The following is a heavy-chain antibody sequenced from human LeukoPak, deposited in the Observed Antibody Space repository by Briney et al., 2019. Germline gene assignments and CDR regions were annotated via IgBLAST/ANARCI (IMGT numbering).Heavy chain of an antibody. CDR2: IYSGGNT. CDR1: GFTVSSSY. V-gene: IGHV3-53*01. Sequence: PGGSLRLSCAASGFTVSSSYMTWVRQAPGKGLEWASTIYSGGNTYYADSVKGRFTISRDNSKNALYIQMNSLRAEDTAVYYCARDRAVPGRGYYLDCWGQGTLVTVSS. CDR3: ARDRAVPGRGYYLDC. D-gene: IGHD6-19*01. J-gene: IGHJ4*02.